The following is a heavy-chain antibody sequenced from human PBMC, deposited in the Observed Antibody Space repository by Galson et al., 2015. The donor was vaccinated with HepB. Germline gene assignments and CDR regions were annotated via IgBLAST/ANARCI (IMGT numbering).Heavy chain of an antibody. CDR2: IYTSGST. CDR3: ARGEYCSSTSCPDAAIYYYYYMDV. J-gene: IGHJ6*03. D-gene: IGHD2-2*01. V-gene: IGHV4-61*02. Sequence: TLSLTCTVSGGSISSGSYYWSWIRQPAGKGLEWIGRIYTSGSTNYNPSLKSRVTMSVDTSKNQFSLKLSSVTAADTAVYYCARGEYCSSTSCPDAAIYYYYYMDVWGKGTTVTVSS. CDR1: GGSISSGSYY.